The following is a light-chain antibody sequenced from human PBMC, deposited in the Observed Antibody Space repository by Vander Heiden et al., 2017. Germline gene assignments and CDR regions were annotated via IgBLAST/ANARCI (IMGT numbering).Light chain of an antibody. J-gene: IGLJ1*01. CDR3: CSYAGTYAYV. CDR2: DVN. V-gene: IGLV2-11*01. Sequence: QSALTQPRSMSGSPGQSVTISCTGTSSDVGAYHYVPWYQQHPGTATKLMIYDVNRRPSGVPDRFSGSKSGTTASMTTSGRQAEDDAEYFCCSYAGTYAYVFGSGTKVTVL. CDR1: SSDVGAYHY.